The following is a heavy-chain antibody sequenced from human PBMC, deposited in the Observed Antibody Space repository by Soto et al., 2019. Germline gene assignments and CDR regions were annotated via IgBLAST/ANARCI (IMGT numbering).Heavy chain of an antibody. D-gene: IGHD2-2*01. CDR2: INTIFGTT. Sequence: QVQLVQSGAEVKRPGSSVRVSCVASGGTFSIYAINWVRQAPGHGLEWMGGINTIFGTTNYAHQFQGRVTITADGSTSTAYMDLSGLRSEDTALYFCARSRVQPAALPSHFDSWGQGTLVTVSS. CDR3: ARSRVQPAALPSHFDS. J-gene: IGHJ4*02. CDR1: GGTFSIYA. V-gene: IGHV1-69*01.